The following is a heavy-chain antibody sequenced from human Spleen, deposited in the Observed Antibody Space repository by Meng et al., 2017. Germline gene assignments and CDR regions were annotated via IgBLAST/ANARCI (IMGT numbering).Heavy chain of an antibody. CDR1: GFSFSSYA. CDR2: ISYDGSNK. J-gene: IGHJ2*01. CDR3: ARGVSGYYGYSDL. Sequence: QEPVVEAGGGAVLPERSLSLSCAASGFSFSSYAMHGVRQAPGKGLEWVAVISYDGSNKYYEDSVKGRFTISRDNSKNTLYLQMNSLRAEDTAVYYCARGVSGYYGYSDLWGRGTLVTVSS. V-gene: IGHV3-30*01. D-gene: IGHD3-22*01.